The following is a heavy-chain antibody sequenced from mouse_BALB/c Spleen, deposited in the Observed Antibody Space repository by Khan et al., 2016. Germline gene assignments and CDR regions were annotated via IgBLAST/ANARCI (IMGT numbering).Heavy chain of an antibody. CDR2: INPGSGGT. CDR3: ARADYYGSSGAY. V-gene: IGHV1-54*01. CDR1: GYAFTNYL. Sequence: QVQLQQSGAELVRPGTSVKVSCKASGYAFTNYLIEWVKQRPGQGLEWIGVINPGSGGTNYNETFKGKATLTADKSSSTAYMQLSSLTSDDSAVYFCARADYYGSSGAYWGQGTLVTVSA. D-gene: IGHD1-1*01. J-gene: IGHJ3*01.